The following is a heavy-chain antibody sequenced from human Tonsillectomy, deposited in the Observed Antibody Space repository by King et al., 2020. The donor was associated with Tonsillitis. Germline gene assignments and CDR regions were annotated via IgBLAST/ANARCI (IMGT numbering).Heavy chain of an antibody. CDR1: GGSFSGYY. D-gene: IGHD2-15*01. CDR2: INHSGST. CDR3: ARSGRYCSGGRCNSLTDY. Sequence: VQLQQWGAGLLKPSETLSLTCAVYGGSFSGYYWSWIRQPPGKGLEWIGEINHSGSTNYNPSLKSRVTISVDTSKNQFSLKLSSVTAAATAVYYCARSGRYCSGGRCNSLTDYWGQGALVTVSS. J-gene: IGHJ4*02. V-gene: IGHV4-34*01.